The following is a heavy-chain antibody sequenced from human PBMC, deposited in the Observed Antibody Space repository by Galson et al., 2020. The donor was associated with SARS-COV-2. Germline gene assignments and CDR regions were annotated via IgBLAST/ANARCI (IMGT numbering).Heavy chain of an antibody. V-gene: IGHV1-69*10. J-gene: IGHJ2*01. CDR1: GGTFSTYA. CDR2: IVPIYGVT. D-gene: IGHD3-9*01. CDR3: ARDTYDTLTGAFYYSFDL. Sequence: SVKVSCKASGGTFSTYAINWVRQAPGQGLEWMGGIVPIYGVTKYTQKFQDRVSITADKSPSTAYMQLSSLRSDDTAVYYCARDTYDTLTGAFYYSFDLWGRGTLVTVSS.